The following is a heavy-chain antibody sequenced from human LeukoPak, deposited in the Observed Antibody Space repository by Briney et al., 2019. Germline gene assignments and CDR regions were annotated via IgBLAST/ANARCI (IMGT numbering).Heavy chain of an antibody. CDR2: ISAYNGNT. CDR1: GYTFTSYG. Sequence: ASVKVSCKASGYTFTSYGISWVRQAPGQGLEWMGWISAYNGNTNYAQKLQGRVTMTTDTSTSTAYMELRSLGSDGTAVYYCARELDYYDSSGYYREDYWGQGTLVTVSS. J-gene: IGHJ4*02. V-gene: IGHV1-18*01. CDR3: ARELDYYDSSGYYREDY. D-gene: IGHD3-22*01.